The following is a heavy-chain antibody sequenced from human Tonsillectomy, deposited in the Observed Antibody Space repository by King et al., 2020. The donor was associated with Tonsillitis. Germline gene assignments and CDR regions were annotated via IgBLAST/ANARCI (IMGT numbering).Heavy chain of an antibody. CDR2: IYPGDSDT. Sequence: VQLVQSGAEVKKPGESLKISCKGSGYTFTNYWIGWVRQMPGKGLESMGIIYPGDSDTRYSPSFQGQVTISADKSISTAYLQWSSLKGSDTAMYYCAGSPPGGYYYMDVWGKGTTVTVSS. D-gene: IGHD3-16*01. J-gene: IGHJ6*03. CDR1: GYTFTNYW. V-gene: IGHV5-51*01. CDR3: AGSPPGGYYYMDV.